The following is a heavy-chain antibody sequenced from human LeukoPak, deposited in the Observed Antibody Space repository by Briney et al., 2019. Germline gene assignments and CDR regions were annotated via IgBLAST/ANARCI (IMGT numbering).Heavy chain of an antibody. CDR1: GFSFSGPW. Sequence: GGSLRLSCVASGFSFSGPWMSWVRQAPGKGLEWVSYISESGSHTYNADSVKGRFTISRDNAKNSLYLQMNSLRVEDTGIYYCARDRAVKARIGGMDVWGQGTTVIVSS. CDR2: ISESGSHT. J-gene: IGHJ6*02. V-gene: IGHV3-21*06. D-gene: IGHD5-24*01. CDR3: ARDRAVKARIGGMDV.